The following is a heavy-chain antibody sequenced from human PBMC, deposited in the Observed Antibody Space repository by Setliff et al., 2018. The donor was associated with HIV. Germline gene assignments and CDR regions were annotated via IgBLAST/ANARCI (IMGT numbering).Heavy chain of an antibody. Sequence: LSLTCTVSGGFISSYYWSWIRQPPGKGLEWIGYIYHTGSTNYNPSLKSRVTLSLDMPKKQLSLKLTSVTAADTAIYYCARPGGAGDAFDIWGRGTMVTVSS. D-gene: IGHD3-10*01. CDR1: GGFISSYY. J-gene: IGHJ3*02. CDR2: IYHTGST. V-gene: IGHV4-59*08. CDR3: ARPGGAGDAFDI.